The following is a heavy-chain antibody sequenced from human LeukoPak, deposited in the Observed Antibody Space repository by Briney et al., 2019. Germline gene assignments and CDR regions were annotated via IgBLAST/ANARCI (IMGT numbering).Heavy chain of an antibody. CDR3: VRGNDYGGPHY. V-gene: IGHV3-74*01. Sequence: GGSLRLSCAVSGFTFSSYWMNWVRQAPGKGLVWVSRIDRDGSRINYADSVKGRFTISRDNGKNTLFLQMNSLRAEDAAVYYCVRGNDYGGPHYWGQGTLVTVSS. J-gene: IGHJ4*02. CDR2: IDRDGSRI. D-gene: IGHD4-23*01. CDR1: GFTFSSYW.